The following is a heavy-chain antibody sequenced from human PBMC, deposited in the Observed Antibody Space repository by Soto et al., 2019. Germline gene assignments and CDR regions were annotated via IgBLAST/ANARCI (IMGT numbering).Heavy chain of an antibody. V-gene: IGHV3-33*01. Sequence: GGSLRLSCAASGFTFSSYGMHWVRQAPGKGLEWVAVIWYDGSNKYYADSVKGRFTISRDNSKNTLYLQMNSLRAEDTAVYYCVRHWGHIAVAGPVDYWGQGTLVTVSS. J-gene: IGHJ4*02. CDR3: VRHWGHIAVAGPVDY. D-gene: IGHD6-19*01. CDR1: GFTFSSYG. CDR2: IWYDGSNK.